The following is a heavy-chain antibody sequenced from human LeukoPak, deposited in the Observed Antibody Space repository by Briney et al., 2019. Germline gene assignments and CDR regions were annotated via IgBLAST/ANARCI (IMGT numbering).Heavy chain of an antibody. J-gene: IGHJ4*02. V-gene: IGHV1-8*03. CDR2: MNPNSGNT. CDR3: ANARQTGNSGRGFFDY. D-gene: IGHD4-23*01. Sequence: ASVKVSCKASGYTFTSYDINWVRQATGQGLEWMGWMNPNSGNTGYAQKFQGRVTITRNTSISTAYMELSSLRSEDTAVYYCANARQTGNSGRGFFDYWGQGTLVTVSS. CDR1: GYTFTSYD.